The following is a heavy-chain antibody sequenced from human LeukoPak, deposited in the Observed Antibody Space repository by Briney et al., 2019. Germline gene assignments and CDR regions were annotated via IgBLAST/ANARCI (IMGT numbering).Heavy chain of an antibody. V-gene: IGHV3-53*01. CDR1: GFTVSSNY. D-gene: IGHD6-13*01. J-gene: IGHJ5*02. CDR2: IYSGGST. CDR3: ARFDSSSWYPVGWFDP. Sequence: GGSLRLSCAASGFTVSSNYMSRVRQAPGKGLEWVSVIYSGGSTYYADSVKGRFTISRDNSKNTLYLQMNSLRAEDTAVYYCARFDSSSWYPVGWFDPWGQGTLVTVSS.